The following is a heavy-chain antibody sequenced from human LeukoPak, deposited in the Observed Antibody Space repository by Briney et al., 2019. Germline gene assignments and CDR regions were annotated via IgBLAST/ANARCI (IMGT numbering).Heavy chain of an antibody. CDR3: ARDFYGSGSYYIDY. CDR2: IYTSGST. D-gene: IGHD3-10*01. J-gene: IGHJ4*02. V-gene: IGHV4-4*07. CDR1: GGSISSYY. Sequence: SETLSLTCTVSGGSISSYYWSWIRQPAGKGLEWIGRIYTSGSTNYNPSLKSRVTTSVDTSKNQFSLKLSSVTAADTAVYYCARDFYGSGSYYIDYWGQGTLVTVSS.